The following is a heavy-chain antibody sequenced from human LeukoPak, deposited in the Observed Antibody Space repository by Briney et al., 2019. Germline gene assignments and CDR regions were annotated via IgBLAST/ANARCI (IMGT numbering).Heavy chain of an antibody. V-gene: IGHV1-69*05. CDR2: IIPIFGTA. J-gene: IGHJ4*02. Sequence: SVKVSCKASGGTFSSYAISWVRQAPGQGLEWMGRIIPIFGTANYAQKFQGRVTITTDESTSTAYMELSSLRSEDTAVYYCTREDIVVVVAASHFDYWGQGTLVTVSS. CDR3: TREDIVVVVAASHFDY. D-gene: IGHD2-15*01. CDR1: GGTFSSYA.